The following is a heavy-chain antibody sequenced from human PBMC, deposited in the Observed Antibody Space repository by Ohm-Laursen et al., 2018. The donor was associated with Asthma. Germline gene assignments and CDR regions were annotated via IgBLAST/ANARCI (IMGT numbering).Heavy chain of an antibody. CDR3: SRIGPEWELPGREYSLHL. J-gene: IGHJ1*01. CDR2: ISTASSFI. D-gene: IGHD1-26*01. CDR1: GYTLRRYS. V-gene: IGHV3-21*01. Sequence: LRLSCAASGYTLRRYSIHWVRQIPGKGLEWVASISTASSFIYYADSERGRFTTSRDNDRNSVYLQMNSLRAEDTALYYCSRIGPEWELPGREYSLHLWGEGTLVTVSS.